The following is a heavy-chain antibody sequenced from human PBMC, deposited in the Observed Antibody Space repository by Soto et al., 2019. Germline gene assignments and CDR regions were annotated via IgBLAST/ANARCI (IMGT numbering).Heavy chain of an antibody. J-gene: IGHJ4*02. D-gene: IGHD3-3*01. CDR2: ISYDGSNK. CDR1: GFTFSSYG. V-gene: IGHV3-30*18. Sequence: QPGGSLRLSCAASGFTFSSYGMHLVRQAPGKGLEWVAVISYDGSNKYYADSVKGRFTISRDNSKNTLYLQMNSLKTEDTAVYYCTNLGRVFWSGSVNWGQGT. CDR3: TNLGRVFWSGSVN.